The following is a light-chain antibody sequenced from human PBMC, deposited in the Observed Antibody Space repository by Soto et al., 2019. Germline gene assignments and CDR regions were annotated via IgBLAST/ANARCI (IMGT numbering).Light chain of an antibody. CDR2: DAS. V-gene: IGKV3-11*01. CDR1: QSVSSY. Sequence: EIVLTQSPATLSLSPGERATLSCRASQSVSSYLAWYQHKPGQAPRLLIYDASNRATGIPARFSGSGSGTDFTLTISSLEPEDFAVYYCQQRSNWPKTFGRGTKVEIK. J-gene: IGKJ1*01. CDR3: QQRSNWPKT.